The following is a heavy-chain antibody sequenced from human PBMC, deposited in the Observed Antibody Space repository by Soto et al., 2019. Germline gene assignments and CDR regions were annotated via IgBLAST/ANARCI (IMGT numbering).Heavy chain of an antibody. CDR2: IYTDGRT. Sequence: EVQLVESGGGLIQPGGSLRLSCAASGFTVSSRYMSWVRQAPGKGLEWVSVIYTDGRTFYADSVKGRFTISRDNSKNTLYLQMDSLRAEDTAVYYCARGVTVGVTGPDYWGQGNLVTVSS. D-gene: IGHD1-20*01. J-gene: IGHJ4*02. V-gene: IGHV3-53*01. CDR1: GFTVSSRY. CDR3: ARGVTVGVTGPDY.